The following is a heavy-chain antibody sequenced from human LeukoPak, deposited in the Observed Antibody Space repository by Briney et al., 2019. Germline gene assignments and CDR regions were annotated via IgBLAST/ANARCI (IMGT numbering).Heavy chain of an antibody. Sequence: GGSLRLSCAPSGFTFSSYEMHWVRQAPGKGLEWVSYISSSGSTIYYADSVKGRFTISRDNANNSLYLQINSLRAEDTAVYYCGRDFRLLEDYWGQGTLVTVSS. D-gene: IGHD3-3*01. J-gene: IGHJ4*02. CDR1: GFTFSSYE. V-gene: IGHV3-48*03. CDR2: ISSSGSTI. CDR3: GRDFRLLEDY.